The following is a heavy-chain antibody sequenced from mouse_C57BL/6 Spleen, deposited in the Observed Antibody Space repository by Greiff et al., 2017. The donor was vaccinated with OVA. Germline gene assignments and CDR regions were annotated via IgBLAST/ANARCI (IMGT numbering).Heavy chain of an antibody. CDR3: ARGGTTVEGFAY. V-gene: IGHV1-50*01. J-gene: IGHJ3*01. CDR2: IDPSDSYT. Sequence: VQLQQPGAELVKSGASVKLSCKASGYTFTSYWMQWVKQRPGQGLEWIGEIDPSDSYTNYNQKFKGKATLTVDTSSSTAYMQLSSLTSEDSAVYYCARGGTTVEGFAYWGQGTLVTVSA. D-gene: IGHD1-1*01. CDR1: GYTFTSYW.